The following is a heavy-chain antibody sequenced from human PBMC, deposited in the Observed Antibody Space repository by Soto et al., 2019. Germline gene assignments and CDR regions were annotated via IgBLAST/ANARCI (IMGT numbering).Heavy chain of an antibody. CDR1: GGTFSSYA. CDR2: IIPIFGTA. V-gene: IGHV1-69*12. CDR3: ARHILTGYTYFDY. J-gene: IGHJ4*02. D-gene: IGHD3-9*01. Sequence: QVQLVQSGAEVKKPGSSVKVSCKASGGTFSSYAISWVRQAPGQGLEWMGGIIPIFGTANYAQKFQGRVTSTADESTSTADMELSSLRSEDTAVYYCARHILTGYTYFDYWGQGTLVTVSS.